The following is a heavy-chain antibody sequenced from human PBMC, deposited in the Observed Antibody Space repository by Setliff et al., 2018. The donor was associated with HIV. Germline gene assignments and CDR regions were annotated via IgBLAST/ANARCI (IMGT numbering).Heavy chain of an antibody. Sequence: GGSLRLSCTASGFTFGDYAMSWVRQAPGKGLEWVGFTRSKAYGGTTEYAASVKDRFTVSRDDSKSIAYLQINSLKTEDTAVYYCTRDKGYAFDIWGQGTMVTVSS. CDR2: TRSKAYGGTT. D-gene: IGHD5-18*01. CDR3: TRDKGYAFDI. V-gene: IGHV3-49*04. J-gene: IGHJ3*02. CDR1: GFTFGDYA.